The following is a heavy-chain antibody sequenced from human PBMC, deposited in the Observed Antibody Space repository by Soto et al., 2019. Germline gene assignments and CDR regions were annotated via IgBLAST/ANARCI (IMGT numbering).Heavy chain of an antibody. V-gene: IGHV3-74*01. D-gene: IGHD6-13*01. CDR1: GFAFDSYW. CDR3: TRGPRPSSAGTGAY. Sequence: EVQLVESGGGLVQPGGSLRLSCAASGFAFDSYWMHWVRQVPGEGPVWVSRIDYDGTTTTYADSVKGRFTISRDNAKNTLYLQMNSLRAEDTAVYYCTRGPRPSSAGTGAYWGQGTTVTVSS. J-gene: IGHJ6*02. CDR2: IDYDGTTT.